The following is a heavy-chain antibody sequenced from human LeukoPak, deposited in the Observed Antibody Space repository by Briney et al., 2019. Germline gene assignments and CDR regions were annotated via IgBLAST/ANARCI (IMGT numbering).Heavy chain of an antibody. D-gene: IGHD6-13*01. Sequence: ASVKVSCKASGGTFSSYAISWVRQAPGQGLEWMGRIIPIFGTANYAQKFQGRVTITTDESTSTAYMELSGLGSEDTAVYYCASYLLGVRTQLVPTPFEYWGQGTLVTVSS. J-gene: IGHJ4*02. CDR1: GGTFSSYA. CDR3: ASYLLGVRTQLVPTPFEY. V-gene: IGHV1-69*05. CDR2: IIPIFGTA.